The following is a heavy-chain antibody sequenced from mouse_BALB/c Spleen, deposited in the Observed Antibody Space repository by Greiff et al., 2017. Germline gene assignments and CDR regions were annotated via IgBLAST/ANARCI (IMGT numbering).Heavy chain of an antibody. V-gene: IGHV5-6*02. J-gene: IGHJ2*01. Sequence: EVKLVESGGDLVKPGGSLKLSCAASGFTFSSYGMSWVRQTPDKRLEWVATISSGGSYTYYPDSVKGRFTISRDNAKNTLYLQMSSLKSEDTAMYYCARKYRSIQYYFDHWGQGTTPPVPS. CDR2: ISSGGSYT. CDR1: GFTFSSYG. D-gene: IGHD1-1*01. CDR3: ARKYRSIQYYFDH.